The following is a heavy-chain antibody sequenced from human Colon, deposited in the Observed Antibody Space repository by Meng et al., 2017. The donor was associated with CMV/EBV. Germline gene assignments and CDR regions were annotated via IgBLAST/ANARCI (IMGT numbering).Heavy chain of an antibody. CDR3: AKDGYDYVWGSLDS. CDR2: ISPSGNYI. CDR1: GFPFSSFT. J-gene: IGHJ4*02. V-gene: IGHV3-23*01. D-gene: IGHD3-16*01. Sequence: GESLKISCVASGFPFSSFTMHWVRQAPGKGLEWVSSISPSGNYIHYADSVKGRFTISRDNSKNTLYMQMSSLRAEDTAVYYCAKDGYDYVWGSLDSWGQGTLVTVSS.